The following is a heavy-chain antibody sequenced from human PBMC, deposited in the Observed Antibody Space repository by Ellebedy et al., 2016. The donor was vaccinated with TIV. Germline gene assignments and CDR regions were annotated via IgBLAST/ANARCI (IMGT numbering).Heavy chain of an antibody. D-gene: IGHD2-15*01. CDR3: ARDLHCSGNSCYYYYGMDV. J-gene: IGHJ6*02. Sequence: PGGSLRLSCAASGFTLSSYTINWVSQAPGKGLEWVSSISSSSSYIYYADSVKGRFNISRDNAKNSLYLQMNSLRAEDTAVYYCARDLHCSGNSCYYYYGMDVWGQGTTVTVSS. CDR2: ISSSSSYI. CDR1: GFTLSSYT. V-gene: IGHV3-21*01.